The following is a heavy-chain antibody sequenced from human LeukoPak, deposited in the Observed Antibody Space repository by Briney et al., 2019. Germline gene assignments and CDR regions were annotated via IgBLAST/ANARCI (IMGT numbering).Heavy chain of an antibody. CDR1: GFTFSSYS. J-gene: IGHJ4*02. CDR3: ARFEGYMVRGVAFDY. Sequence: GGSLRLSCAASGFTFSSYSMNWVRQAPGKGLEWVSSISSSSSYIYYADSVKGRFTISRDNAKNPLNLQMNSLRAEDTAVYYCARFEGYMVRGVAFDYWGQGTLVTVSS. CDR2: ISSSSSYI. V-gene: IGHV3-21*01. D-gene: IGHD3-10*01.